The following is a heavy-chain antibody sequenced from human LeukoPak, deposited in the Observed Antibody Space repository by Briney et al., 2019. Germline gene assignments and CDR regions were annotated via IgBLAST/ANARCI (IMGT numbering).Heavy chain of an antibody. J-gene: IGHJ5*02. CDR1: GFTFSSYE. Sequence: GGSLRLSCAASGFTFSSYEMNWVRQAPGKGLEWVSYISSSSSTIYYADSVKGRFTISRDNAKNSLYLQMNSLRDEDTAVYYCARELIVVVPAADNWFDPWGQGTLVTVSS. D-gene: IGHD2-2*01. CDR2: ISSSSSTI. V-gene: IGHV3-48*02. CDR3: ARELIVVVPAADNWFDP.